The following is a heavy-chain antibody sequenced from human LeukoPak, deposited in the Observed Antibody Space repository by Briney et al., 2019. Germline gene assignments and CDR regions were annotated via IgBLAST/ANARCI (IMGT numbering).Heavy chain of an antibody. Sequence: APVKVSSKASGYTFTSYDINWVRQATGQGLEWMGWMNPNSGNTGYAQKFQGRVTMTRNTSISTAYMELSSLRSEDTAVYYCARVTTVAWFDPWGQGTLVTVSS. CDR3: ARVTTVAWFDP. J-gene: IGHJ5*02. CDR2: MNPNSGNT. V-gene: IGHV1-8*01. CDR1: GYTFTSYD. D-gene: IGHD4-11*01.